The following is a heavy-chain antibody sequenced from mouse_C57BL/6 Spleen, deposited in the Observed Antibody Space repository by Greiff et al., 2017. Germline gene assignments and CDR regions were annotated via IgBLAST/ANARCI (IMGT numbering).Heavy chain of an antibody. D-gene: IGHD1-1*01. Sequence: EVMLVESGGGLVKPGGSLKLSCAASGFTFSDYGMHWVRQAPEQGLEWVAYISSGSSTIYYADTVKGRFTISIDNAKNTLCLQMTSLRSEDTAMYYCERREISTYGSSPYYYAMDYWGQGTSVTVSS. V-gene: IGHV5-17*01. CDR2: ISSGSSTI. J-gene: IGHJ4*01. CDR1: GFTFSDYG. CDR3: ERREISTYGSSPYYYAMDY.